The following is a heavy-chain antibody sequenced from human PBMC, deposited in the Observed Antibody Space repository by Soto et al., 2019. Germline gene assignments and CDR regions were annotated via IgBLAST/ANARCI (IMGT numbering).Heavy chain of an antibody. CDR2: INHSGST. CDR3: ARGRGLYYDFWSGFFDY. Sequence: SETLSLTCAVYGGSFSGYYLSWIRQPPGKGLEWIGEINHSGSTNYNPSLKSRVTISVDTSKNQFSLKLSSVTAADTAVYYCARGRGLYYDFWSGFFDYWGQGTLVTVSS. CDR1: GGSFSGYY. D-gene: IGHD3-3*01. J-gene: IGHJ4*02. V-gene: IGHV4-34*01.